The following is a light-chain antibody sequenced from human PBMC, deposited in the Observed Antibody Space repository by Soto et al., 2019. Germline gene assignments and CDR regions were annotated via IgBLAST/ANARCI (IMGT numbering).Light chain of an antibody. CDR2: DAS. J-gene: IGKJ5*01. CDR1: HDSRKY. CDR3: QQYENFPFT. Sequence: DIQMTQSPSSLSASVGDRVTITCQASHDSRKYLNWYQQKPGKAPKLLIYDASNLETGVPSRFTGNGSETDFTFTISSLQPEDIATYYCQQYENFPFTFGQGTRLESK. V-gene: IGKV1-33*01.